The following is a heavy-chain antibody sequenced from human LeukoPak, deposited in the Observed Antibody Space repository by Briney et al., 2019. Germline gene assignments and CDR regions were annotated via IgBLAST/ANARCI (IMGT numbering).Heavy chain of an antibody. J-gene: IGHJ6*03. Sequence: GGSLRLSCAASGFTFANYVTHWVRQAPGKGLEWVAVTSPDEGLKFYADSVKGRFTISRDNSKNTLYLQMNSLRAEDTAVYYCAKFLGYSYGYYYYYYMDVWGKGTTVTISS. D-gene: IGHD5-18*01. V-gene: IGHV3-30*04. CDR1: GFTFANYV. CDR3: AKFLGYSYGYYYYYYMDV. CDR2: TSPDEGLK.